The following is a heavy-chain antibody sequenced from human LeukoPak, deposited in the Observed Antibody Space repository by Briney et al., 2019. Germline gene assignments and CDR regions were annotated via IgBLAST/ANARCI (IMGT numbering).Heavy chain of an antibody. V-gene: IGHV4-31*03. J-gene: IGHJ4*02. D-gene: IGHD3-10*01. CDR1: GGSISSGGYY. CDR3: ARTYYYGSGSYYNKDVPSYYFDY. CDR2: IYYSGST. Sequence: SETLSLTCTVSGGSISSGGYYWSWIRQHPGRGLEWIGYIYYSGSTYYNPSLKSRVTISVDTSKNQFSLKLSSVTAADTAVYYCARTYYYGSGSYYNKDVPSYYFDYWGQGTLVTVSS.